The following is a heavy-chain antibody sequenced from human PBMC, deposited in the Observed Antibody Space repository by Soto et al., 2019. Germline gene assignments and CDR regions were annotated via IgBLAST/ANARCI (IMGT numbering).Heavy chain of an antibody. CDR1: GYSFTSYW. V-gene: IGHV5-51*01. D-gene: IGHD2-8*01. CDR2: IYPGDSDT. J-gene: IGHJ3*02. Sequence: PGESLKISCKGSGYSFTSYWIGWVRQMPGKDLEWMGIIYPGDSDTRYSPSFQGQVTISADKSISTAYLQWSSLKASDTAMYYCARPDHGYCTNGVCYGPYAFDIWGQGTMVTVSS. CDR3: ARPDHGYCTNGVCYGPYAFDI.